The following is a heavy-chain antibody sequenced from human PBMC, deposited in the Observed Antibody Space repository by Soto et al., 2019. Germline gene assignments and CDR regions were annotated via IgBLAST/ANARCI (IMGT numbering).Heavy chain of an antibody. CDR2: IIPIFGTA. CDR3: ARGGYDQGTYYYDSRWDSFDY. D-gene: IGHD3-22*01. V-gene: IGHV1-69*06. J-gene: IGHJ4*02. Sequence: GASVKVSCKASGGTFSSYAISWGLQGPGQGLEWVGGIIPIFGTANYAQKFQGRVTITADKSTSTAYMELSSLRSEDTAVYYCARGGYDQGTYYYDSRWDSFDYWGQGTLVTVSS. CDR1: GGTFSSYA.